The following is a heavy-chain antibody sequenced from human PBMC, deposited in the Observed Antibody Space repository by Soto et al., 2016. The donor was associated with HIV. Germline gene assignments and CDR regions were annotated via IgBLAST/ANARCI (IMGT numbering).Heavy chain of an antibody. J-gene: IGHJ4*02. CDR3: ARDRDYSGSFTFDY. Sequence: EVQLVETGGGLIQPGGSLRLSCAASGFTVSSNYMSWVRQAPGKGLEWVSVIYSGGSTYYADSVKGRFTISGDNSKNTLYLQMNSLRAEDTAVYYCARDRDYSGSFTFDYWGQGTLVTVSS. V-gene: IGHV3-53*02. D-gene: IGHD1-26*01. CDR1: GFTVSSNY. CDR2: IYSGGST.